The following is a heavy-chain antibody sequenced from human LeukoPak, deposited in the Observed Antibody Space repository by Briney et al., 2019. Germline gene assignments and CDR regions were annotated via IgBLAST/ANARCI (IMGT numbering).Heavy chain of an antibody. CDR3: AKDISGSGTAAQL. CDR2: ISDSGSYT. V-gene: IGHV3-23*01. D-gene: IGHD3-10*01. Sequence: PGGSLRLSCAASGFTFSSCAMGWVRQAPGRGLEWVSGISDSGSYTYYAESVKGRFTISRDNSKNTLYLQMNSLRAEDTAVYYCAKDISGSGTAAQLWGQGTLVTVSS. CDR1: GFTFSSCA. J-gene: IGHJ4*02.